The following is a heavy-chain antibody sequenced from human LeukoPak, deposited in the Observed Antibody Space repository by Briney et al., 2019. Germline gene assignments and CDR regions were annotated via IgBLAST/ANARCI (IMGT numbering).Heavy chain of an antibody. J-gene: IGHJ1*01. CDR1: GGTFSSYA. V-gene: IGHV1-69*13. CDR3: ARVNYYDSSGYGYFQH. Sequence: ASVKVSCKASGGTFSSYAISWVRQAPGQGLEWMGGIIPIFGTANYAQKFQGRVTITADESTSTAYMELSSLRFEDTAVYYCARVNYYDSSGYGYFQHWGQGTLVTVSS. CDR2: IIPIFGTA. D-gene: IGHD3-22*01.